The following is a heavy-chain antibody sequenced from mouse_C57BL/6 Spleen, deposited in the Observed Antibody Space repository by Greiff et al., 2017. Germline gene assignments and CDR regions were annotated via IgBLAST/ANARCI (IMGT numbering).Heavy chain of an antibody. Sequence: SGAELVRPGTSVKMSCKASGYTFTNYWIGWAKQRPGHGLEWIGDIYPGGGYTNYNEKFKGKATLTADKSSSTAYMQFSSLTSEDSAIYYCARSDYDGYYYAMDYWGQGTSVTVSS. CDR3: ARSDYDGYYYAMDY. CDR1: GYTFTNYW. D-gene: IGHD2-3*01. V-gene: IGHV1-63*01. J-gene: IGHJ4*01. CDR2: IYPGGGYT.